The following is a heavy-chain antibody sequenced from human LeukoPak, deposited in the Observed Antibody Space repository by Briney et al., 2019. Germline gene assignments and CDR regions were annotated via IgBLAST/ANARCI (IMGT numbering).Heavy chain of an antibody. Sequence: PSGTLSLTCAVSGDSISGNNWWSWIRQPPGKGLEWIGYIYHSGSTYYNPSLKSRVTISVDRSKNQFSLKLSSVTAADTAVYYCARSVYSSGWYGNWGQGTLVTVSS. V-gene: IGHV4-30-2*01. CDR1: GDSISGNNW. D-gene: IGHD6-19*01. J-gene: IGHJ4*02. CDR2: IYHSGST. CDR3: ARSVYSSGWYGN.